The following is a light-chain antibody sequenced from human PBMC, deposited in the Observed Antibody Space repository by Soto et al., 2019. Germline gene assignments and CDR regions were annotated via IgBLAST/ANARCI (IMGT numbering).Light chain of an antibody. CDR3: CSYAGSSTYV. CDR1: SSYVGSYNL. Sequence: QSVLTQPASVSGTPGQSITISCAGTSSYVGSYNLVSWYQQHPGKAPKLMIYEVSKRPSGDSNRFSGSKSGNTASLTISGLQAEDEADYYCCSYAGSSTYVFGTGTKVTVL. CDR2: EVS. J-gene: IGLJ1*01. V-gene: IGLV2-23*02.